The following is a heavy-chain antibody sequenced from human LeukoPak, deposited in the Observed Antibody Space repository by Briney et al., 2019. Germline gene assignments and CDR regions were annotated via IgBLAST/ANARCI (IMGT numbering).Heavy chain of an antibody. Sequence: SETLSLTCVVYGGSFSGYYWSWIRQPPGKGLEWIGEINHSGSTNYNPSLKSRVTISVDTSKNQFSLKLSSVTAADTAVYYCARLESGYYYGSGSYYPNDYWGQGTLVTVSS. CDR1: GGSFSGYY. CDR2: INHSGST. V-gene: IGHV4-34*01. D-gene: IGHD3-10*01. CDR3: ARLESGYYYGSGSYYPNDY. J-gene: IGHJ4*02.